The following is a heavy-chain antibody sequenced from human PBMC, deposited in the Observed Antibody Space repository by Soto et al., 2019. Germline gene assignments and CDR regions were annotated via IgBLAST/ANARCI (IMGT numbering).Heavy chain of an antibody. D-gene: IGHD4-17*01. CDR1: GYTFTSYG. J-gene: IGHJ5*02. V-gene: IGHV1-18*01. Sequence: QVQLVQSGAEVKKPGASVKVSCKASGYTFTSYGISWVRQAPGQGLKWLGWISAYNGNTNYAQKLQGRVTMTTDTCTSAAYMELRSLRSDATGVYYCARDPPLTYGDYVFNWFDPRGQGSLVMDSS. CDR3: ARDPPLTYGDYVFNWFDP. CDR2: ISAYNGNT.